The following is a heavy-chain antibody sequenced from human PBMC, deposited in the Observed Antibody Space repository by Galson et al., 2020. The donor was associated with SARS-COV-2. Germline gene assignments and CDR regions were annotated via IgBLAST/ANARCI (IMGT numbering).Heavy chain of an antibody. CDR1: GFTFSSYA. D-gene: IGHD3-10*01. V-gene: IGHV3-30*04. CDR2: ISYDGSNK. J-gene: IGHJ4*02. CDR3: ARAGSGSYKSYFDY. Sequence: GESLKISCAASGFTFSSYAMHWVRQAPGKGLEWVAVISYDGSNKYYADSVKGRFTISRDNSKNTLYLQMNSLRAEDTAVYYCARAGSGSYKSYFDYWGQGTLVTVSS.